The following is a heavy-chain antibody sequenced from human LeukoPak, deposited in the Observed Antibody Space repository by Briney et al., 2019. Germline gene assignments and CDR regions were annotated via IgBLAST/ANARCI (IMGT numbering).Heavy chain of an antibody. CDR3: ARREATTEYFDF. J-gene: IGHJ4*02. V-gene: IGHV5-51*01. Sequence: GESLKISCKGSGYSFTNYWIAWVRQMPGKGLECMGVIYPGDSDTRYNPSFQGQVTMSADRSFGTAYLQWGSLKASDSAMYYCARREATTEYFDFWGQGTLVTVSS. CDR1: GYSFTNYW. CDR2: IYPGDSDT. D-gene: IGHD1-7*01.